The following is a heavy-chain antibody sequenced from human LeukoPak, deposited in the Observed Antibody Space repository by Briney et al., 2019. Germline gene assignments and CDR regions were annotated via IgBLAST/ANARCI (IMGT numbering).Heavy chain of an antibody. D-gene: IGHD1-26*01. Sequence: PGGSLRLSCAASGFTFSSYNMNWVRQAPGKGLEWVSYITTSSSTIYYADSVKGRFTISRDNAKNSLYLQMNSLRDEDTAVYYCARGLVGATSAFDMWGRGTMVTVSS. CDR1: GFTFSSYN. J-gene: IGHJ3*02. V-gene: IGHV3-48*02. CDR2: ITTSSSTI. CDR3: ARGLVGATSAFDM.